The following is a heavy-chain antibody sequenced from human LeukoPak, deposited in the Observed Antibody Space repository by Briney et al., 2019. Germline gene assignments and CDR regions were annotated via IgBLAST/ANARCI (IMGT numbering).Heavy chain of an antibody. D-gene: IGHD2-2*01. V-gene: IGHV4-39*01. Sequence: PSETLSLTCTVSGGSISSSSYYWGWIRQPRGKGLEWIGSIYYSGSTYYNPSLKSRVTISVDTSKNQFSLKLSSVTAADTAVYYCAGAVVVPAAIYYWGQGTLFTVSS. J-gene: IGHJ4*02. CDR1: GGSISSSSYY. CDR2: IYYSGST. CDR3: AGAVVVPAAIYY.